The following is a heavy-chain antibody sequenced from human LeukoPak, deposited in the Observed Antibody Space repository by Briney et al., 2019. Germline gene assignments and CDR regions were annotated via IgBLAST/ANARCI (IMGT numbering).Heavy chain of an antibody. CDR3: AKDLGYYYYYGMDV. J-gene: IGHJ6*02. CDR2: MNPNSGNT. V-gene: IGHV1-8*03. Sequence: ASVKVSCKASGYTFTSYDINWVRQATGQGLEWMGWMNPNSGNTGYAQKFQGRVTITRNTSISTAYMELSSLRSEDTAVYYCAKDLGYYYYYGMDVWGQGTTVTVSS. CDR1: GYTFTSYD.